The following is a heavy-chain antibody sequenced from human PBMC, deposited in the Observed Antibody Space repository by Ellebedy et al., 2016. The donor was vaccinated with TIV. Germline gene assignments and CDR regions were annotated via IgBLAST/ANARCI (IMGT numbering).Heavy chain of an antibody. CDR3: ARGNGRGLEAAGTSYFDF. CDR1: GYIFFTYY. CDR2: IKPSDDYT. Sequence: AASVQVSCKASGYIFFTYYLHWVRPSPGQGLEWMGIIKPSDDYTTYAQKLQDRVTVTREKSTYTVYMELSSLKSTVPAENYCARGNGRGLEAAGTSYFDFWGQGTLVTVSS. D-gene: IGHD6-13*01. V-gene: IGHV1-46*01. J-gene: IGHJ4*02.